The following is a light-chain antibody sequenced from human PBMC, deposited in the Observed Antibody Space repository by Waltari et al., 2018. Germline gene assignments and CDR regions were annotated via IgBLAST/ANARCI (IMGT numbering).Light chain of an antibody. CDR3: QQRSNWLFT. Sequence: ETVLTQSPATLSLSPGERATLSCRASQSVSSYLAWYQQKPGHAPRLLIYDASNRATGIPARFSGSGSGTDFTLTISSLEPEDFAVYYCQQRSNWLFTFGPGTKVDIK. J-gene: IGKJ3*01. V-gene: IGKV3-11*01. CDR2: DAS. CDR1: QSVSSY.